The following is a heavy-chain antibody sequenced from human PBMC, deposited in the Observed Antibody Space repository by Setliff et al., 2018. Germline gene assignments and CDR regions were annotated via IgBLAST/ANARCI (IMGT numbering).Heavy chain of an antibody. CDR3: ARPLHIMGTSTAYAFDI. Sequence: GGSLRLSCTASGLSYTNDWVSWVRQAPGKGLEWLASINPHGSEKYYADSVKGRFTISRDNAKNSLSLQMNNLRSEDTAVYYCARPLHIMGTSTAYAFDIWGQGTMVT. CDR2: INPHGSEK. D-gene: IGHD1-26*01. J-gene: IGHJ3*02. CDR1: GLSYTNDW. V-gene: IGHV3-7*01.